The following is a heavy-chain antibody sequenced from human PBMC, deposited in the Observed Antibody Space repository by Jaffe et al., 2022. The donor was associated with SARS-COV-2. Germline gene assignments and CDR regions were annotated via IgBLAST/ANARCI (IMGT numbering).Heavy chain of an antibody. D-gene: IGHD5-12*01. CDR1: GGSFSGYY. V-gene: IGHV4-34*01. CDR2: INHSGST. Sequence: QVQLQQWGAGLLKPSETLSLTCAVYGGSFSGYYWSWIRQPPGKGLEWIGEINHSGSTNYNPSLKSRVTISVDTSKNQFSLKLSSVTAADTAVYYCARIGGSGYDLIDYWGQGTLVTVSS. J-gene: IGHJ4*02. CDR3: ARIGGSGYDLIDY.